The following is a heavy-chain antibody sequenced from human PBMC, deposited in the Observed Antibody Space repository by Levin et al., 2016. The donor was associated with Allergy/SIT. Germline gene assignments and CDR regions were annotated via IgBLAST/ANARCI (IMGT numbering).Heavy chain of an antibody. J-gene: IGHJ6*02. Sequence: GESLKISCAASGFSIRNGDMAWVRQVPGRGLEWVSIIYGGGVSAYYADFWRGRFTVSRDTSRNIFYLEMKSLRAEDTAKYYCAKVFGFGTDYYGMDVWGQGTTVIVSS. CDR3: AKVFGFGTDYYGMDV. V-gene: IGHV3-23*03. CDR1: GFSIRNGD. CDR2: IYGGGVSA. D-gene: IGHD3-10*01.